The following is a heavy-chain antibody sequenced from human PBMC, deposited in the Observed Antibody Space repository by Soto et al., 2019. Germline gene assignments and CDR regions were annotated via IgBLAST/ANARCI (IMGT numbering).Heavy chain of an antibody. Sequence: GASVKVSCKASGYTFTSYGISWVRQAPGQGLEWMGWISAYNGNTNYAQKLQGRVTMTTDTSTSTAYMELRSLRSDDTAVYYCARDYYSTYYDILTGSSLDYWGQGTLVTVSS. V-gene: IGHV1-18*01. J-gene: IGHJ4*02. CDR2: ISAYNGNT. D-gene: IGHD3-9*01. CDR1: GYTFTSYG. CDR3: ARDYYSTYYDILTGSSLDY.